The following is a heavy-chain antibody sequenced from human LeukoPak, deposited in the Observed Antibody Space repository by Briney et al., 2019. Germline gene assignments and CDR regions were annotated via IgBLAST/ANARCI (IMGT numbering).Heavy chain of an antibody. CDR3: ARRRGRFDY. Sequence: YPSETLSLTCVVYGGSFSGYYWSWIRQPPGKGLEWIGEINHSGSTNYNPSLKSRVTISVDTSKNQFSLKLSSVTAADTAVYYCARRRGRFDYWGQGTLVTVSS. D-gene: IGHD5-12*01. V-gene: IGHV4-34*01. CDR2: INHSGST. CDR1: GGSFSGYY. J-gene: IGHJ4*02.